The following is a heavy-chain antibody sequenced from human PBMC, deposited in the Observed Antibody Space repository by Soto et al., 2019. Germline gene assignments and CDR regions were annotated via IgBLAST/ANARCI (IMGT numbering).Heavy chain of an antibody. CDR3: ARAIVVVPAAMVSGSYYYYMDV. CDR1: GGSFSEYY. Sequence: SETLSLTCAVYGGSFSEYYWTWIRQSPGKGLEWIGEIHHSGSTNYNPSLKSRVTISVDTSKNQFSLKLISVTASDTAVYYCARAIVVVPAAMVSGSYYYYMDVWGKGTTVTVSS. V-gene: IGHV4-34*01. CDR2: IHHSGST. D-gene: IGHD2-2*01. J-gene: IGHJ6*03.